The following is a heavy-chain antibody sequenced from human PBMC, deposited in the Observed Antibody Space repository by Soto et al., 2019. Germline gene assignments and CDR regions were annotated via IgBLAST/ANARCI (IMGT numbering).Heavy chain of an antibody. CDR3: ARERRTIFGVVIPFYYYYGMDV. J-gene: IGHJ6*02. D-gene: IGHD3-3*01. CDR1: GGTFSSYA. V-gene: IGHV1-69*13. Sequence: ASVKVSCKASGGTFSSYAISWVRQAPGQGLEWMGGIIPIFGTANYAQKFQGRVTITADESTSTAYMELSSLRSEDTAVYYCARERRTIFGVVIPFYYYYGMDVWGQGTTVTV. CDR2: IIPIFGTA.